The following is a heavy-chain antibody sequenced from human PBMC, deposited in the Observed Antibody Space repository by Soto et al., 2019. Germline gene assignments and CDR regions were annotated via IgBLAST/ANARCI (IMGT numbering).Heavy chain of an antibody. Sequence: SETLSLTCTVSGASISRYYWSWIRQSPGKGLEWIGYMYYSGNANYNPSLRSRITISVDTSKNQFSLNLNSVTAADTAVYYCAREYPVHSAYFDYWGQGILVTVSS. D-gene: IGHD1-26*01. CDR3: AREYPVHSAYFDY. CDR1: GASISRYY. CDR2: MYYSGNA. V-gene: IGHV4-59*01. J-gene: IGHJ4*02.